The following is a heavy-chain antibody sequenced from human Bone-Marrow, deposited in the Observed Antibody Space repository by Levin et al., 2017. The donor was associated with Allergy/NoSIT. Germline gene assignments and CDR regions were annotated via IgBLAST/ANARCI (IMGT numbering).Heavy chain of an antibody. Sequence: PGGSLRLSCKGSGYNFTTYWIGWVRQMPGKGLEWMGIIYPAASDTRYSPSFQGQVTISVDKSIGTAYLQWSSLKTSDTAIYYCARHGSGSFISFDYWGQGALVTVSS. CDR2: IYPAASDT. CDR1: GYNFTTYW. CDR3: ARHGSGSFISFDY. J-gene: IGHJ4*02. V-gene: IGHV5-51*01. D-gene: IGHD1-26*01.